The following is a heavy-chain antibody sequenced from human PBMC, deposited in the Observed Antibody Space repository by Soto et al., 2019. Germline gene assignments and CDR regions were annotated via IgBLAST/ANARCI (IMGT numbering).Heavy chain of an antibody. V-gene: IGHV3-15*07. Sequence: EVQLVDSGGGLVKPGGSLRLSCEASGFSFSNAWMNWVRQAPGKGLEWVGRIKTRDAGERTNYAAPVQGRFTISRDDSKNTLYLQMNSLKTVDTAVYYCTTGSVEGFWGQGTTVTVSS. CDR2: IKTRDAGERT. CDR3: TTGSVEGF. D-gene: IGHD2-15*01. J-gene: IGHJ6*02. CDR1: GFSFSNAW.